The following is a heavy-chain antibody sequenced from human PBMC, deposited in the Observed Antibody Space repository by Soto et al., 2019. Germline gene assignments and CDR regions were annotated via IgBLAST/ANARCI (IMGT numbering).Heavy chain of an antibody. CDR2: ISDDGSRT. Sequence: EVQLLESGGGLVQPGGSLRLSCAASGFSFSTFEMSWVRQAPGRGLEWVSFISDDGSRTYYADAVKGRFTISRDNSKHALYLQMNSLTAEETAVYACVKGGWLDCWGQGTLVTVSS. CDR3: VKGGWLDC. V-gene: IGHV3-23*01. D-gene: IGHD3-16*01. CDR1: GFSFSTFE. J-gene: IGHJ5*01.